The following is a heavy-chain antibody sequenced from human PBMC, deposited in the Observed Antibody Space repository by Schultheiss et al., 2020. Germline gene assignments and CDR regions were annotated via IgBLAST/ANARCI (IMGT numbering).Heavy chain of an antibody. J-gene: IGHJ4*02. D-gene: IGHD3-10*01. V-gene: IGHV4-61*01. CDR3: ARGYYYGSGSYYLRFSLTPCYFDY. CDR1: GGSVSSGSYY. Sequence: SQTLSLTCTVSGGSVSSGSYYWSWIRQPPGKGLEWIGYIYYSGSTNYNPSLKSRVTISVDTSKNQFSLKLSSVTAADTAVYYCARGYYYGSGSYYLRFSLTPCYFDYWGQGTLVTVSS. CDR2: IYYSGST.